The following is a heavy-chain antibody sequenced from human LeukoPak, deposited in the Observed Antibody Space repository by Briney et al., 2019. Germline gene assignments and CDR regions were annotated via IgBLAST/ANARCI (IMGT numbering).Heavy chain of an antibody. J-gene: IGHJ6*03. CDR2: IYYSGST. CDR1: GGSISSSSYY. CDR3: ARRTTVTSYYYYYMDV. V-gene: IGHV4-39*01. Sequence: SETLSPTCTVSGGSISSSSYYWGWIRQPPGKGLEWIGSIYYSGSTYYNPSLKSRVTISVDTSKNQFSLKLSSVTAADTAVYYCARRTTVTSYYYYYMDVWGKGTTVTVSS. D-gene: IGHD4-17*01.